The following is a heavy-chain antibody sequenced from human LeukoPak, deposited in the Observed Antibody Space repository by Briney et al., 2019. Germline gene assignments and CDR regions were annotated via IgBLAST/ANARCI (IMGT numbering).Heavy chain of an antibody. Sequence: SETLSLTCTVSGGSISSYYWSWIRQSPSRGLEWLGRTYYRSKWYNDYAVSVKSRITINPDTSKNQFSLQLNSVTPEDTAVYYCARVDDNGYMDAFDIWGQGTMVTVSS. CDR1: GGSISSYY. CDR3: ARVDDNGYMDAFDI. CDR2: TYYRSKWYN. D-gene: IGHD5-12*01. V-gene: IGHV6-1*01. J-gene: IGHJ3*02.